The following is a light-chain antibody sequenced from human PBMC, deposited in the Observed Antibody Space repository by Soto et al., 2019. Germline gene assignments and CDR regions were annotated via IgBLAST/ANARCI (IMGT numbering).Light chain of an antibody. J-gene: IGKJ1*01. CDR1: QGISNY. Sequence: DIQMTQSPSSLSASVGDRVTITCRASQGISNYLAWYQQKPGKVPKLLIYLQSGVPSRFSGSGSGTDFTLTISSLQPEDVATYYCQKYNSAPRTFGQGTKLEIK. CDR3: QKYNSAPRT. V-gene: IGKV1-27*01.